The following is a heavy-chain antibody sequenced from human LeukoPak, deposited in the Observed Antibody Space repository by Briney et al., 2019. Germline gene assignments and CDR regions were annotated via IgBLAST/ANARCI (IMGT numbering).Heavy chain of an antibody. CDR2: INPNSGGT. D-gene: IGHD3-22*01. CDR1: GYAFTGYY. V-gene: IGHV1-2*02. J-gene: IGHJ5*02. Sequence: ASVKVSCKASGYAFTGYYLHWVRQAPGQGLEWMGWINPNSGGTNYAQNFQGRVTMTRDTSISTAYMELSRLTSDDTAVYYCARARDQFYYDSSGYYPWGQGTLVTVSS. CDR3: ARARDQFYYDSSGYYP.